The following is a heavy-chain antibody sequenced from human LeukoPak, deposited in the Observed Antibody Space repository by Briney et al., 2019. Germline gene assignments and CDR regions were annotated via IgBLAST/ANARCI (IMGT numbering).Heavy chain of an antibody. CDR3: ARLGSSTTSDYFDY. CDR2: IYYSGST. Sequence: SETLSLTCTVSGGSISSSSYYWGWIRQPPGKGLEWIGSIYYSGSTYYNPSLKSRVTISVDTSKNQFSLKLSSVTAADTAVYYYARLGSSTTSDYFDYWGQGTLVTVSS. J-gene: IGHJ4*02. CDR1: GGSISSSSYY. D-gene: IGHD2-2*01. V-gene: IGHV4-39*01.